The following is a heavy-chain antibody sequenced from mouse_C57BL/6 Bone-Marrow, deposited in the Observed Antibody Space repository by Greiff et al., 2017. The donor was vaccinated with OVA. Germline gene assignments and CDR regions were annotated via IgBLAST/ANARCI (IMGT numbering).Heavy chain of an antibody. CDR1: GYTFTDYY. D-gene: IGHD1-1*01. CDR2: INPYNGGT. CDR3: SVPFTTVVKDY. Sequence: VQLQQSGPVLVKPGASVKMSCKASGYTFTDYYMNWVKQSHGKSLEWIGVINPYNGGTSYNQKFKGKATLTVDKSSSTAYMELNSLTSEDSAVYYCSVPFTTVVKDYWGQGTTLTVSS. V-gene: IGHV1-19*01. J-gene: IGHJ2*01.